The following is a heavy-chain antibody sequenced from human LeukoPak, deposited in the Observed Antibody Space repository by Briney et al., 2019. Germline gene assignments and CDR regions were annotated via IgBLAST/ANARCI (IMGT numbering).Heavy chain of an antibody. J-gene: IGHJ4*02. V-gene: IGHV3-7*01. CDR3: ARERYAEDLDY. D-gene: IGHD5-12*01. CDR1: GYTFSDHR. CDR2: IKQDGSER. Sequence: GGSLRLTCALSGYTFSDHRMCWRRQAPRQGLEWVANIKQDGSERYYVDSVQSRFTISRDNATNSLYLQMNTLRAEAMAEYSRARERYAEDLDYWGQGTLVTVSS.